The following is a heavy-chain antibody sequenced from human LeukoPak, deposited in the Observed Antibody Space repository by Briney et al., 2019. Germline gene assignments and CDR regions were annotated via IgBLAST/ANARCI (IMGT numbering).Heavy chain of an antibody. Sequence: PGGSLRLSCAASGFTFSSYWMSWVRQAPGKGLEWVANIKQDGSEKYYVDSVKGRFTISRDNAKSSLYLQMNSLRDEDTAVYYCARDLGSGWSSYYFDYWGRGTLVTVSS. V-gene: IGHV3-7*01. CDR1: GFTFSSYW. D-gene: IGHD6-19*01. CDR2: IKQDGSEK. CDR3: ARDLGSGWSSYYFDY. J-gene: IGHJ4*02.